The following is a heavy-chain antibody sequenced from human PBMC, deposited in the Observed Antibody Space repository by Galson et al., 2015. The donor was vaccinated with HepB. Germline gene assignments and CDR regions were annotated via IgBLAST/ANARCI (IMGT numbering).Heavy chain of an antibody. Sequence: SLRLSCAGSGFIFRHHAMAWIRQAPGKGLEWVSGINGRGSTRSYSDAVKGRFSISRDNSKDTVFLQMDNLKAEDTAVYYCVKEGSWFGGDWFDPWGQGALVTVS. CDR3: VKEGSWFGGDWFDP. V-gene: IGHV3-23*01. CDR1: GFIFRHHA. CDR2: INGRGSTR. J-gene: IGHJ5*02. D-gene: IGHD3-16*01.